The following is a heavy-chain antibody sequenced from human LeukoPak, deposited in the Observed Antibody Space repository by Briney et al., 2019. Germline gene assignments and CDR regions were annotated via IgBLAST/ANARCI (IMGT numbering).Heavy chain of an antibody. Sequence: SETLSLTCAVYGGSFSGYYWSWIRLPPGKGLEWIGEINHSGSTNYNPSLKSRVTISVDTSKNQFSLKLSSVTAADTTVYYCARQNFYRYCRSTSCYRPYYYYYMDVWGKGTTVTISS. V-gene: IGHV4-34*01. CDR1: GGSFSGYY. D-gene: IGHD2-2*01. J-gene: IGHJ6*03. CDR3: ARQNFYRYCRSTSCYRPYYYYYMDV. CDR2: INHSGST.